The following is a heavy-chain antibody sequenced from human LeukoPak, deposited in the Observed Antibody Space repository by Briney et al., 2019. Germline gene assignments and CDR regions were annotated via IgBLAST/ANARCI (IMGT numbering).Heavy chain of an antibody. D-gene: IGHD6-19*01. CDR2: IRYDNGYT. Sequence: ASVTVSFKTSGYSFNTYDVTWVRQAPGQGLEWVGWIRYDNGYTHYAQRFQGRVTMTIDSSTSTAYMELRSLTSADTAIYFCARRSLLVAGIYYFDSWGQGTLVTVSS. V-gene: IGHV1-18*01. CDR3: ARRSLLVAGIYYFDS. CDR1: GYSFNTYD. J-gene: IGHJ4*02.